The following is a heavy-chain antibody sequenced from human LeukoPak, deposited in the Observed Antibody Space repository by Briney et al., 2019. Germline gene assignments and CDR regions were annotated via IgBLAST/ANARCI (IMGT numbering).Heavy chain of an antibody. J-gene: IGHJ4*02. D-gene: IGHD2-2*01. CDR1: GGSISSSSYY. Sequence: PSETLSLTCTVSGGSISSSSYYWGWIRQPPGKGLEWIGSIYYSGSTYYNPSLKSRVTISVDTSKNQFSLKLSSVTAADTAVYYCARGARYCSSTSCYFVYWGQGTLVPVSS. CDR2: IYYSGST. CDR3: ARGARYCSSTSCYFVY. V-gene: IGHV4-39*01.